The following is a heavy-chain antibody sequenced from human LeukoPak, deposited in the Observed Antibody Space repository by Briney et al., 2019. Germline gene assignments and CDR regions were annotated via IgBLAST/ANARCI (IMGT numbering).Heavy chain of an antibody. J-gene: IGHJ5*02. CDR2: IYTSGST. Sequence: ASETLSLTCTVSGGSISSYYWSWIRQPAGKGLEWIGRIYTSGSTNYNPSLKSRVTMSVDTSKNQFSLKLSSVTAADTAVYYCARGGYYGSGNDFRFDPWGQGTLVTVSS. CDR1: GGSISSYY. D-gene: IGHD3-10*01. CDR3: ARGGYYGSGNDFRFDP. V-gene: IGHV4-4*07.